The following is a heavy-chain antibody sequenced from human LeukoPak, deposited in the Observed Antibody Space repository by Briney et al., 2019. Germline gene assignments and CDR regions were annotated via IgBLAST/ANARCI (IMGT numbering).Heavy chain of an antibody. CDR2: IKEDGTRK. Sequence: PGGSLRLSCAASGFTFSSYWMSWVRQAPGKGLEWVANIKEDGTRKNYMDSVKGRFTISRDNAKNSLYLQMSGLRAEDTALYYCAKVRDSGSYYWGHYFDYWGQGTLVTVSS. CDR3: AKVRDSGSYYWGHYFDY. D-gene: IGHD1-26*01. V-gene: IGHV3-7*03. J-gene: IGHJ4*02. CDR1: GFTFSSYW.